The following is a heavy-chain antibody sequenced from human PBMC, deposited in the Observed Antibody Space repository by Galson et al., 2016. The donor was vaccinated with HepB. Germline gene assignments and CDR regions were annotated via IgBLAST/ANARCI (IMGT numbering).Heavy chain of an antibody. D-gene: IGHD2-21*02. CDR2: ISVTSTYT. J-gene: IGHJ4*02. CDR3: ARDRGSYCGGDCSDYYFDY. V-gene: IGHV3-11*06. CDR1: GFTFSDYY. Sequence: SLRLSCAASGFTFSDYYMSWIRQAPGKGLEWVSYISVTSTYTNYADSVKGRFTVSRDNAKNSLYLQMNTPRAEDTAIHYCARDRGSYCGGDCSDYYFDYWGQGTLVTVSS.